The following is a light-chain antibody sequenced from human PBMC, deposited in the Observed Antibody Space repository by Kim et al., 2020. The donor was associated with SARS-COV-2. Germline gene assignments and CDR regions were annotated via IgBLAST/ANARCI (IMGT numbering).Light chain of an antibody. V-gene: IGLV3-19*01. J-gene: IGLJ3*02. Sequence: SSELTQDPAVSVALGQTVRITCQGDSLRSYYASWYQQKPGQAPVLLIYGKNNRPSCLPDRFSGSSSGNTSSFTIPRAPSEVVSDYYCNSRDSRGHHLLFG. CDR1: SLRSYY. CDR3: NSRDSRGHHLL. CDR2: GKN.